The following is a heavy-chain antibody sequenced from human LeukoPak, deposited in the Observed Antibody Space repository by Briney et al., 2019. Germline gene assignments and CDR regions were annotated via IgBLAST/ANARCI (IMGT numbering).Heavy chain of an antibody. D-gene: IGHD3/OR15-3a*01. CDR3: ATYGGTGYYGFAY. V-gene: IGHV4-61*08. J-gene: IGHJ4*02. CDR1: GGSISSGDYY. CDR2: IYYSGST. Sequence: SETLSLTCTVSGGSISSGDYYWSWIRQPPGKGLEWIGYIYYSGSTYYNPSLKSRVTISVDTSKNQFSLKLSSVTAADTAVYYCATYGGTGYYGFAYWGQGTLVTVSS.